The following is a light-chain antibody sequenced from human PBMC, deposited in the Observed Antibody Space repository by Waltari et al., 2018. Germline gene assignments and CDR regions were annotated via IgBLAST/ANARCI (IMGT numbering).Light chain of an antibody. J-gene: IGLJ3*02. CDR1: SSDVGGYNY. CDR3: SSYTSSSTWV. Sequence: QSALTQPASVSGSPGQSIPIPCTGPSSDVGGYNYVSWYQQHPGKAPKLMIYDVSKRPSGVSNRFSGSKSGNTASLTISGLQAEDEADYYCSSYTSSSTWVFGGGTKLTVL. CDR2: DVS. V-gene: IGLV2-14*01.